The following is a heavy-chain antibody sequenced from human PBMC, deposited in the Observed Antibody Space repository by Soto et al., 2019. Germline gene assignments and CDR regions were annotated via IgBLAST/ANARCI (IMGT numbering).Heavy chain of an antibody. J-gene: IGHJ4*02. CDR3: TRGAGAPWVRFDS. D-gene: IGHD3-22*01. CDR2: ISYSAKT. V-gene: IGHV4-38-2*01. Sequence: SETLSLTCGVSGYSITSGFYWGWVRQSPGKGLEWIGSISYSAKTFYNPSLASRLSIAVDTSMNQFSLRLTSVTAADTALYYCTRGAGAPWVRFDSWGQGTLVTVS. CDR1: GYSITSGFY.